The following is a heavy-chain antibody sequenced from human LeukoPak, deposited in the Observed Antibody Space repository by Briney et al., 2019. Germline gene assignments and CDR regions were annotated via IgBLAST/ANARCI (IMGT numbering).Heavy chain of an antibody. CDR2: ISGSGGST. J-gene: IGHJ4*02. CDR1: GFTFSSYA. V-gene: IGHV3-23*01. CDR3: ATYDYVWGSYRWYFVY. D-gene: IGHD3-16*02. Sequence: GGSLRLSCAASGFTFSSYAMSWVRQAPGEGLEWVSAISGSGGSTYYADSVKGRFTISRDNSKNTLYLQMNSLRAEDTAVYYCATYDYVWGSYRWYFVYWGQGTLVTVSS.